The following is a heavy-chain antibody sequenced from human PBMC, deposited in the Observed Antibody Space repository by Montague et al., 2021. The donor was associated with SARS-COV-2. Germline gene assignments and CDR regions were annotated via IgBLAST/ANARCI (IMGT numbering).Heavy chain of an antibody. CDR3: ARHPLGYCSSTSCHVG. CDR1: GGSISGYY. D-gene: IGHD2-2*01. J-gene: IGHJ4*02. Sequence: SETLSLTCTASGGSISGYYWTWIRQPPGKGLEWIGSIYYSGSTYYNPSLKSRVTISVDTSKNQFSLKLSSVTAADTAVYYCARHPLGYCSSTSCHVGWGQGTLVTVSS. CDR2: IYYSGST. V-gene: IGHV4-59*05.